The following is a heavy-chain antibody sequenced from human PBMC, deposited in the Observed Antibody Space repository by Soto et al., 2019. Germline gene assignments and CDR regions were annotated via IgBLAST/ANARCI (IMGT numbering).Heavy chain of an antibody. Sequence: QVQLQQWGAGLLKPSETLSLTCAVYGGSFSGYYWSWIRQPPGKGLEWIGEINHSGSTNYNPSLKSRVTISVDTYKNQFSLKLSSVTAADTAVYYCARYLTTDAFDIWGQGTMFTVSS. CDR2: INHSGST. CDR1: GGSFSGYY. J-gene: IGHJ3*02. D-gene: IGHD4-17*01. CDR3: ARYLTTDAFDI. V-gene: IGHV4-34*01.